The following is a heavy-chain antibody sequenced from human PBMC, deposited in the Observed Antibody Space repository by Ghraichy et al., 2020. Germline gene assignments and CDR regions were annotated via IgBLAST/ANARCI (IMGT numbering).Heavy chain of an antibody. Sequence: ASVKVSCKASGYTFTSYDINWVRQATGQGLEWMGWMNPNSGNTGYAQKFQGRVTMTRNTSISTAYMELSSLRSEDTAVYYCATIPPPGSGYYYASNAFDIWGQGTMVTVSS. D-gene: IGHD3-22*01. CDR2: MNPNSGNT. CDR1: GYTFTSYD. J-gene: IGHJ3*02. V-gene: IGHV1-8*01. CDR3: ATIPPPGSGYYYASNAFDI.